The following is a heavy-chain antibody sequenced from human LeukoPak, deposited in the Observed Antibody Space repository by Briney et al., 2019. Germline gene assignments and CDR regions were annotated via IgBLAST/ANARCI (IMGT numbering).Heavy chain of an antibody. CDR3: AIPPDYYDSGGSDY. Sequence: PGGSLRLSCAASGFTFSSYSMNWVRQAPGKGLEWVSYISSSSSTIYYADSVKGRFTISRDNAKNSLYLQMNSLRAEDTAVYYCAIPPDYYDSGGSDYWGQGTLVTVSS. D-gene: IGHD3-22*01. J-gene: IGHJ4*02. CDR2: ISSSSSTI. CDR1: GFTFSSYS. V-gene: IGHV3-48*01.